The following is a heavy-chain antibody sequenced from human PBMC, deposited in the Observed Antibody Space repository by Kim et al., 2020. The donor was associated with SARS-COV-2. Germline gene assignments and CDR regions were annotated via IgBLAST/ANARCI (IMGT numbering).Heavy chain of an antibody. D-gene: IGHD2-15*01. CDR3: ARWQPTEGMDV. CDR2: IGTAGDT. Sequence: GGSLRLSCAAPGFTFSSYDMHWVRQATGKGLEWVSAIGTAGDTYYPGSVKGRFTISRENAKNSLYLQMNSLRAGDTAVYYCARWQPTEGMDVWGQGTTVTVSS. J-gene: IGHJ6*02. V-gene: IGHV3-13*04. CDR1: GFTFSSYD.